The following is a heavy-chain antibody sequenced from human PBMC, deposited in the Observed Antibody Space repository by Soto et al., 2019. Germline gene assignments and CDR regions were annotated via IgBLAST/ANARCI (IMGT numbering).Heavy chain of an antibody. CDR1: GFTFSTFA. J-gene: IGHJ5*02. V-gene: IGHV3-23*01. CDR3: AKCDVLMTTSGGWCNRFDP. CDR2: ISGSGVNT. D-gene: IGHD2-21*01. Sequence: EVQLLESGGSLVQPGGSLRLSCAASGFTFSTFAMNWVRQAPGEGLEWVSSISGSGVNTQSADSVKGRVTISRDNSTNTLYLPMNTVRAEDTAVYYCAKCDVLMTTSGGWCNRFDPWGQGTLVIVSS.